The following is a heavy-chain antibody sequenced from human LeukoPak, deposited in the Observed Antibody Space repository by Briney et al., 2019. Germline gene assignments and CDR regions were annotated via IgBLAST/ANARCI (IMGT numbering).Heavy chain of an antibody. Sequence: GGSLRLSCAASGFTFSRYWIHWVRQAPGKGLGWVSCIKSDGSSTSIADSAKGRFTISRDNAKNTVYLQMNSLRAEDTAVYYCVRDNRSYNFDSWGQGTLVTVSS. D-gene: IGHD1-26*01. V-gene: IGHV3-74*01. J-gene: IGHJ4*02. CDR3: VRDNRSYNFDS. CDR1: GFTFSRYW. CDR2: IKSDGSST.